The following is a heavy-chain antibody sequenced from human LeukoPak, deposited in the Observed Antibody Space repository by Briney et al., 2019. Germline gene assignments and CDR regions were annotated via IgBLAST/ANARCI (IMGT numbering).Heavy chain of an antibody. CDR1: GFPFSSYA. V-gene: IGHV3-23*01. CDR3: AKDQSIAVAGTPGY. Sequence: GSLRLSCAASGFPFSSYAMSWVRQAPGKGLEWVSAISGSGGSTYYADSVKGRFTISRDNSKNTLYLQMNSLRAEDTAVYYCAKDQSIAVAGTPGYWGQGTLVTVSS. J-gene: IGHJ4*02. D-gene: IGHD6-19*01. CDR2: ISGSGGST.